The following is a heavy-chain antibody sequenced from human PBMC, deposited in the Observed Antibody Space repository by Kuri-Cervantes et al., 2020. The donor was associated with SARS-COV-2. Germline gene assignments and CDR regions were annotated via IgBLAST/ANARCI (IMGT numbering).Heavy chain of an antibody. V-gene: IGHV3-23*01. J-gene: IGHJ4*02. CDR2: ISGSGGST. CDR3: AKDGHIVATISSLSAFDY. CDR1: GFTFSSYA. D-gene: IGHD5-12*01. Sequence: LSLTCAASGFTFSSYAMSWVRQAPGKGLEWVSAISGSGGSTYYADSVKGRFTISRDNSKNTLYLQMNSLRAEDTAVYYCAKDGHIVATISSLSAFDYWGQGTLVTVSS.